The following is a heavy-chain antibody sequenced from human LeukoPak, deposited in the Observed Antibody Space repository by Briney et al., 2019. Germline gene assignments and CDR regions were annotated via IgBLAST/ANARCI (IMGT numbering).Heavy chain of an antibody. CDR2: ISAYNGNT. Sequence: ASVKVSCKASGYTFTSYGISCVRQAPGQGLEWMGWISAYNGNTNYAQKLQGRVTMTTDTSTSTAYMELRSLRSDDTAVYYCAREVATLNWFDPWGQGTLVTVSS. D-gene: IGHD5-12*01. CDR3: AREVATLNWFDP. CDR1: GYTFTSYG. J-gene: IGHJ5*02. V-gene: IGHV1-18*04.